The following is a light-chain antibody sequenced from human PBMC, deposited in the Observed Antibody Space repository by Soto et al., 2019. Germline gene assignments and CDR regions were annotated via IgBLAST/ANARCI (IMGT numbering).Light chain of an antibody. CDR3: QQYNTWPLT. V-gene: IGKV3-20*01. Sequence: EIVLTQSPGTLSLSPGERATLSCRASQSVSSSYLAWYQQKPGQAPRLLIYGAAYRATGISDRFSGRGSGTEFTLAISRLQSEDFALYYCQQYNTWPLTFGGGTKVEIK. CDR2: GAA. CDR1: QSVSSSY. J-gene: IGKJ4*01.